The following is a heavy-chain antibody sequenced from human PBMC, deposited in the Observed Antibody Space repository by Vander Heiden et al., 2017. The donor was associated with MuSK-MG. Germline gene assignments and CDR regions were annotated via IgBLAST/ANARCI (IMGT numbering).Heavy chain of an antibody. CDR1: GYTFTSYG. V-gene: IGHV1-18*04. Sequence: QVQLVQSGAEVKKPGASVTVSCKASGYTFTSYGISWVRQAPGQGLEWMGWISAYNGNTTYAQKLQGRVTMTTDTSTSTAYMELRSLRSDDTAVYYCARKYYDILTGPSGMDVWGQGTTVTVSS. CDR2: ISAYNGNT. CDR3: ARKYYDILTGPSGMDV. D-gene: IGHD3-9*01. J-gene: IGHJ6*02.